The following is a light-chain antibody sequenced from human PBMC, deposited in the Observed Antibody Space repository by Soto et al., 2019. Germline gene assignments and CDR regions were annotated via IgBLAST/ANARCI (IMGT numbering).Light chain of an antibody. Sequence: QSVLTQPPSVSGAPGQRVTISCTGSSSNIGAGYDVHWYQQLPGTAPKLLIYGNSNRPSGVPDRFSGSKSGTSASLAITGLQAEDEADYYCQSYDSCLIRVFGGGTKLTVL. CDR3: QSYDSCLIRV. V-gene: IGLV1-40*01. J-gene: IGLJ2*01. CDR1: SSNIGAGYD. CDR2: GNS.